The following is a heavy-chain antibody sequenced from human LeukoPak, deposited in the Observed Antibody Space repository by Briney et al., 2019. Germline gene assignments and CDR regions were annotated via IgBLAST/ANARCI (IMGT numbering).Heavy chain of an antibody. J-gene: IGHJ5*02. CDR3: AKGLVGNWNYDWFDP. CDR2: ISGSGGST. CDR1: GFTFSSYA. D-gene: IGHD1-7*01. Sequence: GGSPRLSCAASGFTFSSYAMSWVRQAPGKGLEWVSAISGSGGSTYYADSVKGRFTISRDNSKNTLYLQMNSLRAEDTAVYYCAKGLVGNWNYDWFDPWGQGTLVTVSS. V-gene: IGHV3-23*01.